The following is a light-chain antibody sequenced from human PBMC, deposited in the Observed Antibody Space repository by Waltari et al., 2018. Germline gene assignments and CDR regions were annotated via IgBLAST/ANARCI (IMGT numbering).Light chain of an antibody. CDR1: DSDVGAYDF. J-gene: IGLJ1*01. CDR2: EVS. V-gene: IGLV2-14*01. Sequence: QSALTQPASVSGSPGQSITISCSGTDSDVGAYDFVSWYQQHPGKAPHLISYEVSKRPSGISNRFSASKSGNTASLTISGLQAEDEADYYCSSYTTSSAPGVFGTGTRVTVL. CDR3: SSYTTSSAPGV.